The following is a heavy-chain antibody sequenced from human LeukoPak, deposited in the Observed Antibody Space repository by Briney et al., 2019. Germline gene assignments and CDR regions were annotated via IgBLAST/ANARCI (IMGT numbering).Heavy chain of an antibody. J-gene: IGHJ1*01. V-gene: IGHV1-69*01. CDR1: GGTFIIYA. D-gene: IGHD3-22*01. CDR3: ARSYSYSSGYRHFQH. Sequence: SVTVSFKASGGTFIIYAISWVRQAPGQGLGWMGGIILIFGTANYAHRFQGRVTINADESTSTAYMELSSLRSEDTAVYYCARSYSYSSGYRHFQHWGQGTLVTVSS. CDR2: IILIFGTA.